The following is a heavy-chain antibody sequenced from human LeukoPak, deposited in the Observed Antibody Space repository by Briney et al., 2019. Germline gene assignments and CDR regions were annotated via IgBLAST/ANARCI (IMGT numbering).Heavy chain of an antibody. Sequence: SETLSLTCTVSGGSISSYYWSWIRQPPGKGLEWIGYIYYSGSTNYNPSLKSRVTISVDTSKNQFSLKLSSVTAADTAVYYCASGPFAHYYDSSGYYSSWFDPWGQGTLVTVSS. CDR2: IYYSGST. J-gene: IGHJ5*02. V-gene: IGHV4-59*01. CDR1: GGSISSYY. CDR3: ASGPFAHYYDSSGYYSSWFDP. D-gene: IGHD3-22*01.